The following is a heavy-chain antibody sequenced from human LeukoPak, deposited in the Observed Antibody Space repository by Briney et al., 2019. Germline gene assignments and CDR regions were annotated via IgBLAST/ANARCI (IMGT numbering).Heavy chain of an antibody. V-gene: IGHV3-66*01. Sequence: PGGSLRLSCAASGFTVSSNSMTWVRQAPGKGLEWVSVIYSGGSTYYAESVKGRFTISRDNSKNTLYLQMNSLRAEDTAVYYCARDREVGDGIDSFDIWGQGTMVTVSS. CDR2: IYSGGST. CDR1: GFTVSSNS. CDR3: ARDREVGDGIDSFDI. J-gene: IGHJ3*02. D-gene: IGHD1-26*01.